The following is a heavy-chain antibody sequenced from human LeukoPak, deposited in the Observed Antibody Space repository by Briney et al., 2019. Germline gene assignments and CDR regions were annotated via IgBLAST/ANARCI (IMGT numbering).Heavy chain of an antibody. CDR1: GFTFSTYW. V-gene: IGHV3-7*01. CDR2: IKEDGSEK. D-gene: IGHD1-26*01. Sequence: GGSLRLSCAASGFTFSTYWMSWVRQAPGKGLEWVANIKEDGSEKYYGDAVKSRFTISRDNAKNSLYLQMNSLRAEDTAVYYCASAPSSYGGKRYSGSYYFDYWGQGTLVTVSS. CDR3: ASAPSSYGGKRYSGSYYFDY. J-gene: IGHJ4*02.